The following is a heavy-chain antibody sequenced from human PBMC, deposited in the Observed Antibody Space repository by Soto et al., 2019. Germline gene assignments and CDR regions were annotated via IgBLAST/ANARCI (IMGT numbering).Heavy chain of an antibody. CDR3: ARDGLTRGYYYYGMDV. J-gene: IGHJ6*02. CDR1: GDSIGNSH. CDR2: TFSRGSA. Sequence: SETLSLTCTVSGDSIGNSHWSWIRQPPGKGLEWIGLTFSRGSATYNPSLKSRVTISVDTSKNQLSLKLTSVTAADTAVYFCARDGLTRGYYYYGMDVWGQGTTVT. V-gene: IGHV4-59*01. D-gene: IGHD3-9*01.